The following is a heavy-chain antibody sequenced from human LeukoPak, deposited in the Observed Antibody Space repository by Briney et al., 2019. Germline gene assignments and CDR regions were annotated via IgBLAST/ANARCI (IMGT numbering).Heavy chain of an antibody. CDR2: MYYSGST. CDR3: ARRTAVSGIWNFDL. J-gene: IGHJ2*01. V-gene: IGHV4-39*07. CDR1: GDSISSSSYY. Sequence: SETLSLTCTVSGDSISSSSYYWGWIRQPPGKGLEWIGSMYYSGSTYYNPSLKSRVTISVDMSKNQFSLMLTSVTAADTAVYYRARRTAVSGIWNFDLWGRGALVTVSS. D-gene: IGHD6-19*01.